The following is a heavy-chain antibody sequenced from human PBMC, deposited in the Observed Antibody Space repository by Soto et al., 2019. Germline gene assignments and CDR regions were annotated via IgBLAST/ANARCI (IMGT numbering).Heavy chain of an antibody. CDR3: ATRSLAVLGPPLYYYYGMDV. Sequence: ASVKVSCKASGYTFTSYYMHWVRQAPGQGLEWMGRIIPILGIANYAQKFQGRVTMTEDTSTDTAYMELSSLRSEDTAVYYCATRSLAVLGPPLYYYYGMDVWGQGTTVTVSS. CDR2: IIPILGIA. J-gene: IGHJ6*02. V-gene: IGHV1-46*01. CDR1: GYTFTSYY. D-gene: IGHD6-19*01.